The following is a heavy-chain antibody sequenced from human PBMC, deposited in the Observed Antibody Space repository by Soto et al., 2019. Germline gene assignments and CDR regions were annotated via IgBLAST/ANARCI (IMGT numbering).Heavy chain of an antibody. V-gene: IGHV1-18*01. CDR3: ARDLYYSSGRYFDHDAFDI. Sequence: QVQLVQSGADVKKPGASVKVSCKASGYNFTSYGISWLRQAPGQWLEWMGWISPHNDRTKYARRFQDRVTMTTETPTSTVYMELGSLRSDDTAVYYCARDLYYSSGRYFDHDAFDIWGQGTVVTVSS. CDR2: ISPHNDRT. D-gene: IGHD6-19*01. J-gene: IGHJ3*02. CDR1: GYNFTSYG.